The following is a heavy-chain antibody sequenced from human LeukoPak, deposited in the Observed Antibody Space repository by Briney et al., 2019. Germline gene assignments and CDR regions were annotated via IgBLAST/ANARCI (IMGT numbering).Heavy chain of an antibody. J-gene: IGHJ4*02. Sequence: ASVKVSCKASGGTFSSYAISWVRQAPGQGLEWMGGIIPIFGTANYAQKFQGRVTITADESTSTACMELSSLRSEDTAVYYCARESRVLTYYYDSSGYSYWGQGTLVTVSS. CDR2: IIPIFGTA. CDR1: GGTFSSYA. D-gene: IGHD3-22*01. V-gene: IGHV1-69*01. CDR3: ARESRVLTYYYDSSGYSY.